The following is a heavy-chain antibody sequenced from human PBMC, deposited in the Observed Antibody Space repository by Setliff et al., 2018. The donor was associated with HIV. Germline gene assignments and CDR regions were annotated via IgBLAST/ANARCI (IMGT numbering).Heavy chain of an antibody. CDR3: ARIFGDQGYYYGMDV. CDR1: GGSISSYY. J-gene: IGHJ6*02. CDR2: IYYSGST. Sequence: SETLSLTCTVSGGSISSYYWSWIRQPPGKGLEWIGYIYYSGSTNYNPSLKSRVTISVDTSKNQFSLKLSSVIAADTAVYYCARIFGDQGYYYGMDVWGQGTTVTVPS. D-gene: IGHD3-3*01. V-gene: IGHV4-59*01.